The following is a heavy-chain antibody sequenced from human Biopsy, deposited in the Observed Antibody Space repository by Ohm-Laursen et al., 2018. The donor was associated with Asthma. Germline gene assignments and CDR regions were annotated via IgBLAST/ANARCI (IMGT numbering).Heavy chain of an antibody. D-gene: IGHD3-10*01. CDR2: ISVYNGNT. CDR1: GYTFNSAG. Sequence: ALVKVSCKTSGYTFNSAGITWVRQAPGQGLEWMGWISVYNGNTKVAQKLQDRVTMTTDTSTSTAYMELRSLRSDDTAVYFCARAVDYSHYYGIDVWGQGTTVTVS. V-gene: IGHV1-18*01. CDR3: ARAVDYSHYYGIDV. J-gene: IGHJ6*02.